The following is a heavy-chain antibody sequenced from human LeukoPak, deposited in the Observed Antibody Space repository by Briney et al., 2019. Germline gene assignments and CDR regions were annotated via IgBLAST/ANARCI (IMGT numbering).Heavy chain of an antibody. CDR3: ARSFSITVNWFDP. V-gene: IGHV5-51*01. CDR2: IYPGDSDT. D-gene: IGHD3-10*01. CDR1: GYSFTSYW. J-gene: IGHJ5*02. Sequence: GESLKISCKGSGYSFTSYWIGWVRQMPGKGLEWMGIIYPGDSDTRYSPSFQGQVAISADKSISTAYLQWSSLKASDTAMYYCARSFSITVNWFDPWGQGTLVTVSS.